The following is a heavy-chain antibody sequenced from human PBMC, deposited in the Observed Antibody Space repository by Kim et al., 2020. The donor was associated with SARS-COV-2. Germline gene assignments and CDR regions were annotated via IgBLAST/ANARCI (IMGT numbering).Heavy chain of an antibody. V-gene: IGHV4-4*07. Sequence: SETLSLTCTVSGASVSSYYWSWVRQPAGKGLEWIGRMYSSGRTDYNPSLMSRVTMSIDTSKNQFSLKLSSVTAAYTAVYYCARVTASGRDYYGMDVWGQGTTVTVSS. CDR1: GASVSSYY. CDR3: ARVTASGRDYYGMDV. J-gene: IGHJ6*02. CDR2: MYSSGRT. D-gene: IGHD3-10*01.